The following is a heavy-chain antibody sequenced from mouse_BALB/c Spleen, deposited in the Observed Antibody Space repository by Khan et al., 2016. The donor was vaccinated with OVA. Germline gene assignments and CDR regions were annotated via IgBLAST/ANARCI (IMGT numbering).Heavy chain of an antibody. CDR1: GFTFSSYG. CDR2: VNSNGGST. Sequence: VELVESGGGLVQPGGSLKLSCAASGFTFSSYGMSWVRQTPDKRLELGATVNSNGGSTYYPDRVKGRFTTSRDNAKNTLYLQKSSLKSDTTAMSYCARMSTIINWGQGTTLTVSS. J-gene: IGHJ2*01. CDR3: ARMSTIIN. V-gene: IGHV5-6-3*01.